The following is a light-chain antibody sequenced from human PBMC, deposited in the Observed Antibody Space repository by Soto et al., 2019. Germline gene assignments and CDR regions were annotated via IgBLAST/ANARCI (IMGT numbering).Light chain of an antibody. Sequence: DIQLTQSPSSLSASEGDRVTITCRASQNINDYLNWYQQQPGKAPKPLIYAASSLQSGVPSRFSGSGSGTDFTLTISSLQPEDFATYYCQQSYSTLTCTFGQGTKV. V-gene: IGKV1-39*01. J-gene: IGKJ1*01. CDR1: QNINDY. CDR3: QQSYSTLTCT. CDR2: AAS.